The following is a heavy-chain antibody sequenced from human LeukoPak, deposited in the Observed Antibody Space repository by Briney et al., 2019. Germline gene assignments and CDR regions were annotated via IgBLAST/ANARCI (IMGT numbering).Heavy chain of an antibody. D-gene: IGHD3/OR15-3a*01. J-gene: IGHJ5*02. CDR1: AYSISNDNY. CDR2: IYHSGTA. Sequence: SETLSLTCTVSAYSISNDNYWVWIRQSPGKGLEWIGSIYHSGTAYYNPSLKSRVTISVDTSKNQFSLKLSSVTATDTAVYYCAKDMARRTGGFDPWRQGTLVTVSS. CDR3: AKDMARRTGGFDP. V-gene: IGHV4-38-2*02.